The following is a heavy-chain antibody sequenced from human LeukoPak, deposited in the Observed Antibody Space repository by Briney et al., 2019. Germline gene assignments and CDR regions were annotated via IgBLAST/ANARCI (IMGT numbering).Heavy chain of an antibody. V-gene: IGHV3-11*01. CDR3: ARARDYAYDY. D-gene: IGHD4-17*01. Sequence: PGGSLRLSCAASGLKFSDHYMSWIRQAPGEGLEWVSHISSRGNTIDYADSVKGRFTISRDNAKNSLYLQMSSLRAEDTAVYYCARARDYAYDYWGQGTLVTVSS. J-gene: IGHJ4*02. CDR2: ISSRGNTI. CDR1: GLKFSDHY.